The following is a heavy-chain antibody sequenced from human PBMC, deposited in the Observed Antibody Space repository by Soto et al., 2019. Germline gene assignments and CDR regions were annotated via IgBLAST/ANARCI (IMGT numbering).Heavy chain of an antibody. D-gene: IGHD1-26*01. V-gene: IGHV4-34*01. Sequence: SETLSLTCAVYGGSFNGYYWSWIRQPPGKGLEWIGEINHSGNTNYNPSLKSRVTISVDISKNQFSLKLSSVTAADTAVYYCARGSDGNSVGFYYYAMDVGSQGTTVTVSS. CDR3: ARGSDGNSVGFYYYAMDV. J-gene: IGHJ6*02. CDR2: INHSGNT. CDR1: GGSFNGYY.